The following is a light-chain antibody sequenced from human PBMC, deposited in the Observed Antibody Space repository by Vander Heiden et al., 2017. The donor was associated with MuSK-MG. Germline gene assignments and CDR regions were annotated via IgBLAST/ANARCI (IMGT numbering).Light chain of an antibody. J-gene: IGKJ5*01. V-gene: IGKV2-28*01. CDR1: QSVLESSGNSH. Sequence: DIVMTQSPLSLTVTPGEPASISCTSSQSVLESSGNSHVYWLLQKPGQAPQLLIYLSSHRDAGVPDRFSGSGSGTDFTLRISKVEAEDVGIYYCRQSQQSPPMTFGPGTLVEI. CDR2: LSS. CDR3: RQSQQSPPMT.